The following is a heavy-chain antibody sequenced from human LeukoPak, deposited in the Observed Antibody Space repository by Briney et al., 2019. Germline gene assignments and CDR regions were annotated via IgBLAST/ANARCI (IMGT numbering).Heavy chain of an antibody. CDR2: ISSSSSYI. CDR1: GFTFGSYS. J-gene: IGHJ4*02. V-gene: IGHV3-21*01. Sequence: GGSLRLSCAASGFTFGSYSMNWVRQAPGKGLEWVSSISSSSSYIYYADSVKGRFTISRDNAKNSLYLQMNSLRAEDTAVYYCARADCGGDCYLDYWGQGTLVTVSS. CDR3: ARADCGGDCYLDY. D-gene: IGHD2-21*02.